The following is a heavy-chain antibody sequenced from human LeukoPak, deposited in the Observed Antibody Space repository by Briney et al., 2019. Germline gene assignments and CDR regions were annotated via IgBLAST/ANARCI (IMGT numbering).Heavy chain of an antibody. D-gene: IGHD6-19*01. Sequence: GASLRLSCAASGFTFSSYAMSWVRQAPGKGLEWVSAISGSGGSTYYADSVKGRFTISRDNSKNTLYLQMNSLRAEDTAVYYCAKDGASSGWYYGMDVWGQGTRSPSP. CDR2: ISGSGGST. CDR1: GFTFSSYA. CDR3: AKDGASSGWYYGMDV. V-gene: IGHV3-23*01. J-gene: IGHJ6*02.